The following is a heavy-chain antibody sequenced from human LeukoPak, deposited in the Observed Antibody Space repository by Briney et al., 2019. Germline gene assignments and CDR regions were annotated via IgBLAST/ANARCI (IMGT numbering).Heavy chain of an antibody. Sequence: KPSETLSLTCTVSGGSISSYYWSWIRQSPGKGLEWIGYIYYSGSTNYNPSLKSRATISVDTSKNQFSLKLSSVTAADTAVYYCARVSWFGELFQYYFDYWGQGTLVTVSS. V-gene: IGHV4-59*01. CDR3: ARVSWFGELFQYYFDY. CDR1: GGSISSYY. D-gene: IGHD3-10*01. J-gene: IGHJ4*02. CDR2: IYYSGST.